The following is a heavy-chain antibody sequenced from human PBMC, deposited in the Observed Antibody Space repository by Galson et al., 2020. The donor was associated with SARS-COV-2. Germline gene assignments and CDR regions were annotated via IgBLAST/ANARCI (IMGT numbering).Heavy chain of an antibody. V-gene: IGHV4-39*07. Sequence: SETLSLTCTVSGGSIRSSNYYWGWIRQPPGKGLEWIGSVFNSGTTHYSPSLQSRVTISVDTSKNQFSLNLNSVTAADTAMYYCARDATSSGWYNWFDPRGQGTLVTVSS. J-gene: IGHJ5*02. CDR3: ARDATSSGWYNWFDP. CDR1: GGSIRSSNYY. D-gene: IGHD6-19*01. CDR2: VFNSGTT.